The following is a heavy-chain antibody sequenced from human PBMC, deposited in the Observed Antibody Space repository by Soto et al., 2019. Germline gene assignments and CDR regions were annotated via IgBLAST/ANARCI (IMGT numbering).Heavy chain of an antibody. Sequence: EVQLVESGGGLVKPGGSLTLSCAASGFAFRSYNMNWVRQAPGKGLEWVASISSGSSNIYYADSVKGRFTISRDNAKNSLFLQMDSLRAEDSAVYYCASATVVAATFDFWGQGTLVPVSS. V-gene: IGHV3-21*01. D-gene: IGHD2-15*01. J-gene: IGHJ4*02. CDR1: GFAFRSYN. CDR3: ASATVVAATFDF. CDR2: ISSGSSNI.